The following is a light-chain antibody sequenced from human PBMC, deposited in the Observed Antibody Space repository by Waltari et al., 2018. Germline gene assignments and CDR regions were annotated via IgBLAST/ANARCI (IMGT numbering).Light chain of an antibody. V-gene: IGLV3-1*01. CDR2: QDT. Sequence: SYELTQPTSVSVAQGQTASITCSGDNLGDKYACWYQQKPGQSPVLVIHQDTKRPSGIPERFSGSNSGNTATLTISGTQAIDEADYYCQAWDSSYARVFGGGTKLTVL. CDR3: QAWDSSYARV. J-gene: IGLJ2*01. CDR1: NLGDKY.